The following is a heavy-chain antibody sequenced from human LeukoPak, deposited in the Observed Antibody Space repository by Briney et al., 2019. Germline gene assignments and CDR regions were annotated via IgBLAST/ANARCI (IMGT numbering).Heavy chain of an antibody. CDR1: GFTVSSNY. CDR2: IYSGGST. Sequence: GGSPRLSCAASGFTVSSNYMSWVRQAPGKGLEWVSVIYSGGSTYYADSVKGRFTISRDNSKNTLYLQMNSLRAEDTAVYYCARELATIAFDYWGQGTLVTVSS. CDR3: ARELATIAFDY. J-gene: IGHJ4*02. D-gene: IGHD5-24*01. V-gene: IGHV3-66*01.